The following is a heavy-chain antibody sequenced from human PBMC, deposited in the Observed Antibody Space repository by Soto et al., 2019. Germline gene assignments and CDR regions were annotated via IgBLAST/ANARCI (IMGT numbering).Heavy chain of an antibody. CDR3: ARRYGGNFDY. CDR1: GGYIKNYY. CDR2: IYYSGST. Sequence: PSETLSLTYTVSGGYIKNYYWSWIRQPPGKGLEWIGYIYYSGSTNYNPSLKSRVTISVDTSKNQFSLKLSSVTAADTAVYYCARRYGGNFDYWGQGTLVTVSS. V-gene: IGHV4-59*01. D-gene: IGHD1-26*01. J-gene: IGHJ4*02.